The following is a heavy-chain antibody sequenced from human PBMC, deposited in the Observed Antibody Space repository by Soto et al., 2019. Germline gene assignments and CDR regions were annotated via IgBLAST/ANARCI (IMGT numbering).Heavy chain of an antibody. V-gene: IGHV4-30-4*01. D-gene: IGHD7-27*01. CDR2: IYDGGTT. J-gene: IGHJ4*02. Sequence: QVQLQESGPRLVSPSQTLSLTCTVSGGSISSAAYCWSWIRQSPDKGLEWIGHIYDGGTTYSSPSLKGRVTISADTSETQFSRKLSSVSAADTAVYYCASGPSGDKIDYWGQGIQGTVSS. CDR1: GGSISSAAYC. CDR3: ASGPSGDKIDY.